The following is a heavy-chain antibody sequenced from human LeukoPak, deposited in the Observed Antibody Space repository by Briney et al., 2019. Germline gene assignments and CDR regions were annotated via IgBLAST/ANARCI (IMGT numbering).Heavy chain of an antibody. V-gene: IGHV4-61*02. CDR3: ARDWGD. D-gene: IGHD3-16*01. J-gene: IGHJ4*02. Sequence: SETLSLTCTVSGGSISGSNYYWSWTRQPAGKGLEWIGRIYPGGYTNYNPSLKSRVTISIDTSKNQFSLKLSSVTAADTAVYYCARDWGDWGRGTLVTVSS. CDR1: GGSISGSNYY. CDR2: IYPGGYT.